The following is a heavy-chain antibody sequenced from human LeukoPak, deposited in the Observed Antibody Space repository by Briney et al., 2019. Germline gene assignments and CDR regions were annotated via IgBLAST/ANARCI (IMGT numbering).Heavy chain of an antibody. V-gene: IGHV4-39*07. J-gene: IGHJ4*02. D-gene: IGHD3-10*01. CDR1: GASISSSTDY. CDR2: IYYSGTT. CDR3: ARAVGGDGSGSL. Sequence: PSETLSLTCTVSGASISSSTDYWGWSRQPRGRGVEWIANIYYSGTTTYTPSLKSPVTMSVDMSTRQISLKLSSVTAADTAVYYCARAVGGDGSGSLWGPGTLVTVSS.